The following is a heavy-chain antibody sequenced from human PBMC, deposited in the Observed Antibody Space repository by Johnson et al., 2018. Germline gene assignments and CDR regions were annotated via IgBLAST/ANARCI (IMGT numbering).Heavy chain of an antibody. CDR1: GFTFDDYA. CDR2: ISWKSGVI. CDR3: AKALVYYLVAFDI. J-gene: IGHJ3*02. Sequence: EVQLVESGGGLVQAGRSLRISCAASGFTFDDYAMHWVRQAPGKGLEWVSGISWKSGVIDYADSMKGQFTISRDNAKYSLYLQMNILRPEDTALYFCAKALVYYLVAFDIWVQGTMVIVSS. V-gene: IGHV3-9*01. D-gene: IGHD3-22*01.